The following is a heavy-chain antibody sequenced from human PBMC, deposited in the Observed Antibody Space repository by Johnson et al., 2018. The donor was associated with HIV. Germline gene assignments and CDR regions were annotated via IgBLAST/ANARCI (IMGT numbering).Heavy chain of an antibody. V-gene: IGHV3-7*03. CDR3: ARRSGYAFDI. D-gene: IGHD1-1*01. J-gene: IGHJ3*02. Sequence: VQLVESGGGLVQPGGSLRLSCVGSGFSFNKYWMSWVRQAPGDRLERLTTINKDGGEKYYVDSVKGRFTISRDNAKNSLSLQMNSLRVEDTAVYYCARRSGYAFDIWGQGTMVTVSS. CDR2: INKDGGEK. CDR1: GFSFNKYW.